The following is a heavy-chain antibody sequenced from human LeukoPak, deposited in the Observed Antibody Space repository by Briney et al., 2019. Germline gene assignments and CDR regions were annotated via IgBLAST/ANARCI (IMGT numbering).Heavy chain of an antibody. CDR2: ISYYGSNK. Sequence: PGGSLRLSCAASGFTFNSYAIHWVSQAPGEGLEWVAVISYYGSNKYHAESVKGRFTISRDNSKNTLYLQLNSLRPDDTAVYYCERDHLAYIGYDTLFDYWGQGTLVTVSS. J-gene: IGHJ4*02. D-gene: IGHD5-12*01. CDR1: GFTFNSYA. CDR3: ERDHLAYIGYDTLFDY. V-gene: IGHV3-30*04.